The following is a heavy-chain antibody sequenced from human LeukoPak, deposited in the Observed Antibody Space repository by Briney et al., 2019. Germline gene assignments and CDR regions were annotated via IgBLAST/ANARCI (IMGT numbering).Heavy chain of an antibody. CDR2: IHYSGNT. Sequence: SETLSLNCTVSGGSISSTSFHGGWIRQPPGKGLEWIGSIHYSGNTYYNPSLKSPVTISVDTSKNQFSLKLTSVTAADTAVYYWWGAGGGSIWTGMDLWGQGTLVNLS. D-gene: IGHD3-10*01. J-gene: IGHJ5*02. CDR1: GGSISSTSFH. V-gene: IGHV4-39*01. CDR3: WGAGGGSIWTGMDL.